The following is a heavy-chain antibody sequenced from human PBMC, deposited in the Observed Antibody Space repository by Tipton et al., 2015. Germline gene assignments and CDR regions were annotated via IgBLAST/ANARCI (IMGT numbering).Heavy chain of an antibody. Sequence: SLRLSCAASGFTFSCWWMHWVRQAPGRGLVWVSRIASDGSTTDYADSVKGRFTVSRDNAKNTLYLQMNSLRVDDTAVYYCARFTYFDLWGRGTLVSVSS. CDR3: ARFTYFDL. CDR2: IASDGSTT. V-gene: IGHV3-74*01. J-gene: IGHJ2*01. CDR1: GFTFSCWW.